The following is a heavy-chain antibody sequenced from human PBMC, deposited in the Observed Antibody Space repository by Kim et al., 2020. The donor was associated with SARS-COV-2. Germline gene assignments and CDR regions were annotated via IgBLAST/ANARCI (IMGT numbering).Heavy chain of an antibody. CDR2: INHSGST. V-gene: IGHV4-34*01. D-gene: IGHD3-10*01. CDR3: ARGDSMEWRGPRVFDY. CDR1: GGSFSGYY. J-gene: IGHJ4*02. Sequence: SETLSLTCAVYGGSFSGYYWSWIRQPPGKGLEWIGEINHSGSTNYNPSLKSRVTILVDTYKNQFSLKLSSVTAADTAVYYCARGDSMEWRGPRVFDYWGQGTLVTVSS.